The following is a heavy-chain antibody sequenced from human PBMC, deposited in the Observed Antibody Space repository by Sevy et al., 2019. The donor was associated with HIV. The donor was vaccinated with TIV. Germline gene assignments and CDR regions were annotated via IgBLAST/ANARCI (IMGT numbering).Heavy chain of an antibody. V-gene: IGHV1-69*13. J-gene: IGHJ6*04. CDR1: GGTFSSYA. D-gene: IGHD4-17*01. CDR2: IIPIFGTA. Sequence: ASVKVSFKASGGTFSSYAISWVRQAPGQGLEWMGGIIPIFGTANYAQKFQGRVTITADESTSTAYMELSSLRSEDTALYYCATDYPANTYELPAVRPYYYYGMDVWGKASTVPVSS. CDR3: ATDYPANTYELPAVRPYYYYGMDV.